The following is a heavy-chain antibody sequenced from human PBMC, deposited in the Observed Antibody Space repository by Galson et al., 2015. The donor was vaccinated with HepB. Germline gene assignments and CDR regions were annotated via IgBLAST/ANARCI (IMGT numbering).Heavy chain of an antibody. CDR1: GGSISSYY. CDR2: IYTSGST. CDR3: ASSVWFGELLVYDY. J-gene: IGHJ4*02. D-gene: IGHD3-10*01. Sequence: ETLSLTCTVSGGSISSYYWSWIRQPAGKGLEWIGRIYTSGSTNYNPSLKSRVTMSVDTSKNQFSLKLSSVTAADTAVYYCASSVWFGELLVYDYWGQGSLVTVSS. V-gene: IGHV4-4*07.